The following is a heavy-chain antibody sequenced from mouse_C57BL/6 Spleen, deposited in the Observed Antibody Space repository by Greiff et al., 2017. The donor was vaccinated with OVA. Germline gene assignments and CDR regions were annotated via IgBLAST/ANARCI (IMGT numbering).Heavy chain of an antibody. CDR1: GFTFSDYY. CDR3: ARESYYGNYYFDY. J-gene: IGHJ2*01. Sequence: DVKLVESEGGLVQPGSSMKLSCTASGFTFSDYYMAWVRQVPEKGLEWVANINYDGSSTYYLDSLKSRFIISRDNAKNILYLQMSSLKSEDTATYYCARESYYGNYYFDYWGQGTTLTVSS. D-gene: IGHD2-1*01. CDR2: INYDGSST. V-gene: IGHV5-16*01.